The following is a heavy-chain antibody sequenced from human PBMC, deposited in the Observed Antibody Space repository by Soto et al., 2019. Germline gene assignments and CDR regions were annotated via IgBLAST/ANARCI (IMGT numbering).Heavy chain of an antibody. J-gene: IGHJ6*03. CDR3: ARTYGSGSYYRDYYYYYYMDV. V-gene: IGHV3-53*04. Sequence: ESGGGLVQPGGSLRLSCAASGFTVSSNYMSWVRQAPGKGLEWVSVIYSGGSTYYADSVKGRFTISRHNSKNTLYLQMNSLRAEDTAVYYCARTYGSGSYYRDYYYYYYMDVWGKGTTVTVSS. CDR1: GFTVSSNY. CDR2: IYSGGST. D-gene: IGHD3-10*01.